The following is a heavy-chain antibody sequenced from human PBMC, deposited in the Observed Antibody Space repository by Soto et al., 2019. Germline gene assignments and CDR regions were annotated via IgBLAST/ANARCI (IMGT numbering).Heavy chain of an antibody. CDR2: IIPILGIA. CDR1: GGTFSSYT. V-gene: IGHV1-69*04. Sequence: ASVKVSCKASGGTFSSYTISWVRQAPGQGLEWMGRIIPILGIANYAQKFQGRVTITADKSTSTAYRELSSLRSEDTAVYYCARDRQSGFGELLIDKTFDYWGQGTLVTVSS. D-gene: IGHD3-10*01. J-gene: IGHJ4*02. CDR3: ARDRQSGFGELLIDKTFDY.